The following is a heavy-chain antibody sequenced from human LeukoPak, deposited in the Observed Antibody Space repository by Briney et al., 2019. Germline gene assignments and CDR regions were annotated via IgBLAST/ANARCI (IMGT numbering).Heavy chain of an antibody. CDR1: GFTFSSYA. CDR3: ARGGYYDSSASYYFDY. D-gene: IGHD3-22*01. Sequence: GGSLRLSCAASGFTFSSYAMSWVRQAPGKGLEWVSVIYSGGSTYYADSVKGRFTISRDNSKNTLYLQMNSLRAEDTAVYYCARGGYYDSSASYYFDYWGQGTLVTVSS. J-gene: IGHJ4*02. CDR2: IYSGGST. V-gene: IGHV3-53*01.